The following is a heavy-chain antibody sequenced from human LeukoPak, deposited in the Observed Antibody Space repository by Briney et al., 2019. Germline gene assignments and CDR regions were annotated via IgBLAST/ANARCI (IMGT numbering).Heavy chain of an antibody. J-gene: IGHJ4*01. D-gene: IGHD6-13*01. CDR1: GFTFSSYA. CDR3: ARQYSSSWYFDS. CDR2: ISYDGSNK. V-gene: IGHV3-30-3*01. Sequence: PGGSLRLSCAASGFTFSSYAMHWVRQAPGKGLEWVAVISYDGSNKYYADSVKGRFTISRDNSKNTLYLQMNRLRAEDTAGYYCARQYSSSWYFDSWGHGTLVTVSS.